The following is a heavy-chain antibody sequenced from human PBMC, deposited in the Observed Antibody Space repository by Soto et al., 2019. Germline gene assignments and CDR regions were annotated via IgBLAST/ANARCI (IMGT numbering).Heavy chain of an antibody. V-gene: IGHV3-64*01. CDR2: ISSNGGTT. CDR3: XXXXXXXXXX. J-gene: IGHJ4*02. CDR1: GFTFSTYA. Sequence: EVQLVESGGGLVQPGGSLRLSCAASGFTFSTYAMQWVRQAPGKGLEFVSSISSNGGTTNYAYSVKGRFTISRDNSRDTLYLQMGSLXPXXXXXXXXXXXXXXXXXXXGQGTLVTVSS.